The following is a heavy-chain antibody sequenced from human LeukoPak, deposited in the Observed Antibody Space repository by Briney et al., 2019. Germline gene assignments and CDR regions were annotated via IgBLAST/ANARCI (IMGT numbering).Heavy chain of an antibody. V-gene: IGHV3-11*04. Sequence: GGSLRLSCAASGFTFSDYYMTWIRQAPGKGLEWVSHIGSSGTTIYYADSMKGRFTISRDNAKNSLYLQMNSLRAEDTAIYYCARALWLGEGFFDYWGQGTLVTVS. CDR1: GFTFSDYY. CDR3: ARALWLGEGFFDY. D-gene: IGHD3-10*01. CDR2: IGSSGTTI. J-gene: IGHJ4*02.